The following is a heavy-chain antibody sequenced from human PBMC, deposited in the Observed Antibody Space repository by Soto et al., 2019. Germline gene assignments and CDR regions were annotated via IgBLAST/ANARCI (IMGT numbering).Heavy chain of an antibody. CDR3: ANQSAPMYGMDV. J-gene: IGHJ6*02. CDR2: MNPNSGNT. Sequence: QVQLVQSGAEVKKPGASVKVSCKASGYTFTSYDINWVRQATGQGLEWMGWMNPNSGNTGYAQKFQGSITMTRNTSISTAYTELSSLRSEDTAVYYCANQSAPMYGMDVWGRGPTVTVSS. V-gene: IGHV1-8*01. CDR1: GYTFTSYD.